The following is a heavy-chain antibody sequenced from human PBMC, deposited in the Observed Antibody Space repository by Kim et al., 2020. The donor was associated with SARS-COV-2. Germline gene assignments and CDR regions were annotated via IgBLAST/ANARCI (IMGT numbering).Heavy chain of an antibody. CDR2: ITPGGDT. CDR1: GYTFTNYR. Sequence: ASVKVSCKASGYTFTNYRVHWVRQAPGQRFEWMGRITPGGDTKYSQKFQDRVTITSDTSASTTSLEVSSLGSEDTAIYYCAKGAETSTLGAFDYWGKG. V-gene: IGHV1-3*01. D-gene: IGHD1-1*01. CDR3: AKGAETSTLGAFDY. J-gene: IGHJ4*02.